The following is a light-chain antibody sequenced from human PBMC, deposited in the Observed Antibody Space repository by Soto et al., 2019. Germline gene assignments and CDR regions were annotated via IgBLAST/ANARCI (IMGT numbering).Light chain of an antibody. Sequence: QSVLTQPPSASGSPGQSVTISCTGTSRDIGRYNYVSWYQQHPGKAPKLMIYEVTERPSGVPDRFSGSKSGNTASLTVSGLQADDEADYYCSSFAGSNSYVFGTGTKVTVL. CDR2: EVT. J-gene: IGLJ1*01. CDR1: SRDIGRYNY. CDR3: SSFAGSNSYV. V-gene: IGLV2-8*01.